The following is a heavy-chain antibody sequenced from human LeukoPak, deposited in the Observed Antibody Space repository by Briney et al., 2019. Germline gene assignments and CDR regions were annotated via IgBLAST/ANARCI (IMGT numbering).Heavy chain of an antibody. CDR3: ARRAGAYSHPYDY. D-gene: IGHD4/OR15-4a*01. Sequence: GGSLRLSCAASGFTFSSYEMNWVRQAPGKGLEWVSYISSSGSTIYYADSVKGRFTISRDNSRNTLFLQMNSLRAEDTAVYYCARRAGAYSHPYDYWGQGTLVTVSS. J-gene: IGHJ4*02. CDR2: ISSSGSTI. CDR1: GFTFSSYE. V-gene: IGHV3-48*03.